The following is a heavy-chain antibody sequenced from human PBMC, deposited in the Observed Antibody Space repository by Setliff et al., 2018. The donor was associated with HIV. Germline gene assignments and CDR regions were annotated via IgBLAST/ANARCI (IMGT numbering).Heavy chain of an antibody. J-gene: IGHJ4*02. Sequence: SETLSLTCTVSGLSMSYSYWTWIRQSPGKGLEWIGYVHSSGSTRYNPSLKIRVTISVETSKKKLSLKLTSMTATDTDVYYSAREKKAWCVYDSFYEYWGQGVPVTVSS. V-gene: IGHV4-59*03. CDR1: GLSMSYSY. CDR2: VHSSGST. CDR3: AREKKAWCVYDSFYEY. D-gene: IGHD2-8*02.